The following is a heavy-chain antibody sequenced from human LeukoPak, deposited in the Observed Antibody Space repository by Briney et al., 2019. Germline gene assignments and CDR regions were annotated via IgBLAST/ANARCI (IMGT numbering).Heavy chain of an antibody. J-gene: IGHJ4*02. V-gene: IGHV4-59*01. D-gene: IGHD2-15*01. CDR3: ARGIPSVVTVGAPYYFGY. CDR1: GGSISSYY. CDR2: IYYSGST. Sequence: SETLSLTCTVSGGSISSYYWSWIRQPPGKGLEWIGYIYYSGSTNYNPSLKSRVTISVDTSKNQFSLKLSSVTAADTAVYYCARGIPSVVTVGAPYYFGYWGQGTLVPVSS.